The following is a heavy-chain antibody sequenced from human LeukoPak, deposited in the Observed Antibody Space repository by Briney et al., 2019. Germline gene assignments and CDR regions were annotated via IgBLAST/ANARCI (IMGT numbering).Heavy chain of an antibody. J-gene: IGHJ4*02. CDR3: ARGSGWHDY. D-gene: IGHD6-19*01. CDR1: GGSISSGSYY. V-gene: IGHV4-61*02. CDR2: IYTSGST. Sequence: ASETLSLTCTVSGGSISSGSYYWSWIRQPAGKGLEWIGRIYTSGSTNYNPSLKSRVTISVDTSKNQFSLKLSSVTAADTAVYYCARGSGWHDYWGQGTLVTVSS.